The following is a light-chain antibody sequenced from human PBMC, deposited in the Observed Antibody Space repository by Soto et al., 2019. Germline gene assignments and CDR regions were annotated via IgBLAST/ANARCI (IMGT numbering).Light chain of an antibody. V-gene: IGKV3-20*01. CDR2: ATS. CDR1: QSVSSRY. Sequence: EIVLPQSPGTLSLSPGERATLSCRASQSVSSRYLAWYQQKPGQAPRPLIYATSSRATDVPDRFSGSGSGTDFTLTISRLEPEDFAVYYCQQYGNSLPWTFGQGTKVDIK. CDR3: QQYGNSLPWT. J-gene: IGKJ1*01.